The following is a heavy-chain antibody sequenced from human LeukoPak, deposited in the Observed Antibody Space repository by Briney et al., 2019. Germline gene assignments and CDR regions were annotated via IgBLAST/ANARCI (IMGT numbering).Heavy chain of an antibody. Sequence: PSETLSLTCAVYGGSFSGYYWSWIRQPPGKGLEWIGEINHSGSTNYNPSLKSRVTISVDTSKNQFSLKLSSVTAADTAVYYCARPGYSSGWYGYWGQGTLVTVSS. CDR2: INHSGST. J-gene: IGHJ4*02. CDR1: GGSFSGYY. V-gene: IGHV4-34*01. CDR3: ARPGYSSGWYGY. D-gene: IGHD6-19*01.